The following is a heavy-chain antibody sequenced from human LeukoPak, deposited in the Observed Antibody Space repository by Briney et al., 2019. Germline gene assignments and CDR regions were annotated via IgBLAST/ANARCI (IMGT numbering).Heavy chain of an antibody. Sequence: PSETLSLTCTVSGGSISGYYWSWIRQPAGKGLEWIGRIYTSGSTNYNPSLKSRVTMLVDTSKNQFSLKLTSVTAADTAVYYCARGYCSGGSCYIFDYWGQGSLVTVSS. D-gene: IGHD2-15*01. CDR3: ARGYCSGGSCYIFDY. J-gene: IGHJ4*02. CDR1: GGSISGYY. V-gene: IGHV4-4*07. CDR2: IYTSGST.